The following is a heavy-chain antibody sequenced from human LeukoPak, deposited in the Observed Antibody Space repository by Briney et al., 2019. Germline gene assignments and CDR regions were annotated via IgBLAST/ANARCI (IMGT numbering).Heavy chain of an antibody. Sequence: GGSLRLSCAASGFTFSSYEMNWVRQAPGKGLEWVSYISSSGSTIYYADSVKGRFTISRDNAKNSLYLQMNSLRAEDTAVYCCARELRPPYYYYYYGMDVWGQGTLVTVSS. CDR2: ISSSGSTI. V-gene: IGHV3-48*03. CDR1: GFTFSSYE. J-gene: IGHJ6*02. CDR3: ARELRPPYYYYYYGMDV. D-gene: IGHD4-17*01.